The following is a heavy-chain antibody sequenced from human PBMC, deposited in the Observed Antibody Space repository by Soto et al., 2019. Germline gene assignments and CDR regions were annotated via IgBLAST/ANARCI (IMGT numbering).Heavy chain of an antibody. CDR3: IRAARNYYGSGEIDY. V-gene: IGHV3-53*01. CDR2: IYSGGST. Sequence: GGSLRLSCAASGFTVSSNYMSWVRQAPGKGLEWVSVIYSGGSTYYADSVKGRFTISRDNSKNTLYLQMNSLRAEDTAVYYCIRAARNYYGSGEIDYWGQGTLVTVSS. D-gene: IGHD3-10*01. J-gene: IGHJ4*02. CDR1: GFTVSSNY.